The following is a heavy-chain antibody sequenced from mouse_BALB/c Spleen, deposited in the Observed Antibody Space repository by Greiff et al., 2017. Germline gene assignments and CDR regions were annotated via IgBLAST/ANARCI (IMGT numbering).Heavy chain of an antibody. J-gene: IGHJ3*01. CDR1: GYAFTSYN. Sequence: EVQLQQSGPELVKPGASVKVSCKASGYAFTSYNMYWVKQSHGKSLEWIGYIDPYNGGTNYNQKFKGKATLTVDKSSSTAYMQLSSLTSEDSAVYYCARGDYAWFAYWGQGTLVTVSA. CDR3: ARGDYAWFAY. CDR2: IDPYNGGT. V-gene: IGHV1S135*01. D-gene: IGHD2-4*01.